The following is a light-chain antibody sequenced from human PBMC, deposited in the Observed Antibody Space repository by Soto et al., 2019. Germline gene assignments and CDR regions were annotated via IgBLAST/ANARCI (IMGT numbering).Light chain of an antibody. J-gene: IGKJ1*01. Sequence: GDRVTITCRASQSISSYLHWYQQNPGKAPKLLIYAASNLQSEVTSRFSASGSGTDVTLTLNSLQPEDFATYYCQQGYSTPWTFGQGTKVDIK. CDR2: AAS. V-gene: IGKV1-39*01. CDR1: QSISSY. CDR3: QQGYSTPWT.